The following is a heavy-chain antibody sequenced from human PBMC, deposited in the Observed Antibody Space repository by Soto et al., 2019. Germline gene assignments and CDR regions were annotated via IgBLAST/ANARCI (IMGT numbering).Heavy chain of an antibody. CDR1: GYSFTSYW. V-gene: IGHV5-10-1*01. CDR3: ASSITIFGVAPTNHYYYYGMDV. D-gene: IGHD3-3*01. Sequence: CKGSGYSFTSYWISWVRQMPGKGLEWMGRIDPSDSYTNYSPSFQGHVTISADKSISTAYLQWSSLKASDTTMYYCASSITIFGVAPTNHYYYYGMDVWGQGTTVTVSS. CDR2: IDPSDSYT. J-gene: IGHJ6*02.